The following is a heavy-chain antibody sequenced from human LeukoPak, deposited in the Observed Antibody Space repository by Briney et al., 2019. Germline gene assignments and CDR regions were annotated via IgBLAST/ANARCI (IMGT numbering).Heavy chain of an antibody. CDR3: AKDAGFYGMDV. J-gene: IGHJ6*02. Sequence: GGSLRLSCAASGFTFSSYGMHWVRQAPAEGLEWVAYTRYDGSTKYHVDSVKGRFTISRDNSKNTLFLQMNSLRAEDTVVYHCAKDAGFYGMDVWGQGTTVTVSS. CDR2: TRYDGSTK. CDR1: GFTFSSYG. D-gene: IGHD6-25*01. V-gene: IGHV3-30*02.